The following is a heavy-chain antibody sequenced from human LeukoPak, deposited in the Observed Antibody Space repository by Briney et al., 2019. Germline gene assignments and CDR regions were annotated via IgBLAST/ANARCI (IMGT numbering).Heavy chain of an antibody. J-gene: IGHJ3*02. V-gene: IGHV3-66*01. Sequence: GGSLRLSCTASGFTFGDYAMSWVRQAPGKGLEWVSVIYSGDTTYYADSVKGRFTISRDNSKNTLYLQMNSLRADDTAVYYCARGYTGSYSFWLAFDIWGQGTMVTVSS. CDR3: ARGYTGSYSFWLAFDI. D-gene: IGHD1-26*01. CDR2: IYSGDTT. CDR1: GFTFGDYA.